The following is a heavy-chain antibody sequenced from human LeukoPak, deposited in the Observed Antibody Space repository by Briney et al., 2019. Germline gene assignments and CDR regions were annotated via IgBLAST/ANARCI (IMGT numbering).Heavy chain of an antibody. D-gene: IGHD2-15*01. CDR3: ARVPGGGSSEYYYYGMDV. J-gene: IGHJ6*02. CDR2: ISAYNGNT. V-gene: IGHV1-18*01. Sequence: ASVKVSCKASGSTFTIYGISWVRQAPGQGLEWMGWISAYNGNTNYAQKLQGRVTMTTDTSTSTAYMELRSLRSDDTAVYYCARVPGGGSSEYYYYGMDVWGQGTTVTVAS. CDR1: GSTFTIYG.